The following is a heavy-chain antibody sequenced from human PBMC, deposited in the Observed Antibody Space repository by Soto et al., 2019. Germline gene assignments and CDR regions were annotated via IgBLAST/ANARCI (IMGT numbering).Heavy chain of an antibody. D-gene: IGHD3-10*01. V-gene: IGHV3-7*03. CDR1: GFPFRSYW. CDR2: INQDGDEK. CDR3: ARGTGGLDV. Sequence: GGSLRLSCEASGFPFRSYWMTWVRQAAGKGLEWVANINQDGDEKYYVDSVKGRFTISRDNAKKSFYLQMNSLRVEDTAIYYCARGTGGLDVWGQGTTVTVSS. J-gene: IGHJ6*02.